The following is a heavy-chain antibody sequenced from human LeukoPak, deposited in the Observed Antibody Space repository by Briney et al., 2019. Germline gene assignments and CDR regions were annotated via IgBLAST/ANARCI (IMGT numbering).Heavy chain of an antibody. J-gene: IGHJ4*02. CDR1: GFTFSSYG. D-gene: IGHD7-27*01. Sequence: GGSLRLSCAASGFTFSSYGMHWVRQAPGKGLEWVAVIWFDGSNKYYADSVKGRFTISRDNSKNTLYLQMNSLRAEDAAVYYCARDRDWGCSYCSYWGQGTLVTVSS. CDR3: ARDRDWGCSYCSY. V-gene: IGHV3-33*01. CDR2: IWFDGSNK.